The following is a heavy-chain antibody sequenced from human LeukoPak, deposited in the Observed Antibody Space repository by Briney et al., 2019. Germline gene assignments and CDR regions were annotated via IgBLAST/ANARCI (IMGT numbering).Heavy chain of an antibody. Sequence: YPSETLSLTCTVSGVSISSSNSYWGWIRQPPGKGLEWIGSIYHSGSTYYNPSLKSRVTISVDTSKNQFSLKLSSVTAADTAVYYCARASSHGDYEAFDIWGQGTMVTVSS. D-gene: IGHD4-17*01. CDR1: GVSISSSNSY. V-gene: IGHV4-39*07. J-gene: IGHJ3*02. CDR2: IYHSGST. CDR3: ARASSHGDYEAFDI.